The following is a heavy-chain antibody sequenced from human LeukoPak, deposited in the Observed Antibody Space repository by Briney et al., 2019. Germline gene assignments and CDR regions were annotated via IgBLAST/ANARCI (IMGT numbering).Heavy chain of an antibody. J-gene: IGHJ4*02. CDR1: GGSISSGSYY. CDR3: ARGAAAGNSLDY. V-gene: IGHV4-61*02. Sequence: SQTLSLTCTVSGGSISSGSYYWSWIRQPAGKGLEWIGRIYASGSTNYNPSLKSRVTISVDTSKNQFSLKLSSVTAADTAVYYCARGAAAGNSLDYWGQGTLVTVSS. D-gene: IGHD6-13*01. CDR2: IYASGST.